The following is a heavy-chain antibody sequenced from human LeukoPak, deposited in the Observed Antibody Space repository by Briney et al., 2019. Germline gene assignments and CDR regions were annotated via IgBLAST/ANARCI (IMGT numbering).Heavy chain of an antibody. D-gene: IGHD6-13*01. V-gene: IGHV4-59*01. CDR3: AREGYSSSWYAYGMDV. J-gene: IGHJ6*01. CDR2: IYYSGYT. CDR1: GGSISSYY. Sequence: SETLSLTCTVSGGSISSYYWSWIRQPPGKGLEWIGYIYYSGYTSYNPSLKSRVTISVDTSKNQFSLKLSSVTAADTAVYYCAREGYSSSWYAYGMDVWGKGPRSPSPQ.